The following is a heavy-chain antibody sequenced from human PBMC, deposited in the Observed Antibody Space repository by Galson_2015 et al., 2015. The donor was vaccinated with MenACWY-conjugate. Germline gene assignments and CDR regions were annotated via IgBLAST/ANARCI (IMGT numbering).Heavy chain of an antibody. CDR1: GFTFGDHA. Sequence: SLRLSCAPSGFTFGDHALSWFRQAPGKGLEWVAFIRRATHGATIEYAASVKGRFTISRDDSKGIAYLQMNSLKSEDTAVYYCTNYYDGSAYCCQFVDYWGQGTLVAVSS. V-gene: IGHV3-49*03. CDR2: IRRATHGATI. CDR3: TNYYDGSAYCCQFVDY. D-gene: IGHD3-22*01. J-gene: IGHJ4*02.